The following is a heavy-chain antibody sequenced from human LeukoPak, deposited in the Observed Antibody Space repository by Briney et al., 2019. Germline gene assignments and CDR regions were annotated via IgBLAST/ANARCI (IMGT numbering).Heavy chain of an antibody. CDR1: GFTFSSYA. D-gene: IGHD2-15*01. Sequence: GGSLRLSCAASGFTFSSYAMGWVRQAPGKGLEWVSAISGSGGSTYYADSVKGRFTISRDNSKNTLYLQMNSLRAEDTAVYYCAKACSGGSCYWDYWGQGTLVTVSS. CDR3: AKACSGGSCYWDY. V-gene: IGHV3-23*01. J-gene: IGHJ4*02. CDR2: ISGSGGST.